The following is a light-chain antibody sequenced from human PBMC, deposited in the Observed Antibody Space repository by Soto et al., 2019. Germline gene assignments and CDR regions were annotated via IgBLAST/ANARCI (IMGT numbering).Light chain of an antibody. CDR3: QQYGSSPIT. CDR1: QSVSSD. CDR2: GAS. Sequence: EIVMTQSPATLSVSPGERATLSCRASQSVSSDLAWYQQKPGQAPRLLMYGASSRATGIPDRLSGSGSGTDFTLTISRLEPEDFAVYYCQQYGSSPITFGQGTRLEI. J-gene: IGKJ5*01. V-gene: IGKV3-20*01.